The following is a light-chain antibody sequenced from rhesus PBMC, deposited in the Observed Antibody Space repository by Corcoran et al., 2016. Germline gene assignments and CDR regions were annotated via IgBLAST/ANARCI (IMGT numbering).Light chain of an antibody. Sequence: EIVMTQSPATLSLSPGERATLSCRASQSVSSSLAWYQQKPGQAPRLLINGASSRATGIPERFSGSGSGTDFTLTISSLEPEDVAVYYCLQHSNWPRTFGQGTKVEIK. CDR2: GAS. V-gene: IGKV3-24*01. J-gene: IGKJ1*01. CDR1: QSVSSS. CDR3: LQHSNWPRT.